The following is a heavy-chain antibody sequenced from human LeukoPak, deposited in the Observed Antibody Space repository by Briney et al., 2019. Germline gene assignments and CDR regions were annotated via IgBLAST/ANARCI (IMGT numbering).Heavy chain of an antibody. D-gene: IGHD5-18*01. CDR3: ARLFRRGGYSYDV. CDR2: IYYSGST. J-gene: IGHJ6*02. Sequence: PETLSLTCTVSGGSISSYYWSWIRQPPGKGLEWIGYIYYSGSTNYNPSLKSRVTISVDTSKNQFSLKLSSVTAADTAVYYCARLFRRGGYSYDVWGQGTTVTVSS. CDR1: GGSISSYY. V-gene: IGHV4-59*08.